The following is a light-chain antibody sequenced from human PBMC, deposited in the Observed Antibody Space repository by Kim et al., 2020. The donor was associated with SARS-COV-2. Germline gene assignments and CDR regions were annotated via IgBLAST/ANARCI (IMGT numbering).Light chain of an antibody. CDR1: SSNIRAHYD. J-gene: IGLJ1*01. CDR2: GNS. V-gene: IGLV1-40*01. Sequence: QRVPIPRAGSSSNIRAHYDVHWYQQLPGTAPKVLIFGNSSRPSGVPGRFSGSKAGTSASLAITGLEAEDEADYYCQSYDYNLKGYVFGTGTKVTVL. CDR3: QSYDYNLKGYV.